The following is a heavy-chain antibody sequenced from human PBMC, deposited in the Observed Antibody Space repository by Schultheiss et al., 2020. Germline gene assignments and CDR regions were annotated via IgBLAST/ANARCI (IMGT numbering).Heavy chain of an antibody. J-gene: IGHJ4*02. CDR1: GFTFSSYG. CDR2: ISGSSTYI. V-gene: IGHV3-21*01. CDR3: ARGTGYQLHPKTTDYFDY. Sequence: GGSLRLSCAASGFTFSSYGMHWVRQAPGKGLEWVSSISGSSTYIYYADSVKGRFTISRDNAKNSLYLQMNSLRAEDTAVYYCARGTGYQLHPKTTDYFDYWGQGTLVTVSS. D-gene: IGHD2-2*01.